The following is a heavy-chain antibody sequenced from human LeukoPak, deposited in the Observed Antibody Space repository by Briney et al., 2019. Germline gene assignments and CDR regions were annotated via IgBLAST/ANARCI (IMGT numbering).Heavy chain of an antibody. CDR2: IGGSGDST. V-gene: IGHV3-23*01. Sequence: GGSLRLSCAASGFTFSSYAMTWVRQAPGKGLEWVSAIGGSGDSTYYADSVKGRFTISRDNSKNTLYLQMNSLTAEDTAVYYCAKDALEYAYGSGSYGGAFDIWGQGTMVTVSS. D-gene: IGHD3-10*01. CDR3: AKDALEYAYGSGSYGGAFDI. J-gene: IGHJ3*02. CDR1: GFTFSSYA.